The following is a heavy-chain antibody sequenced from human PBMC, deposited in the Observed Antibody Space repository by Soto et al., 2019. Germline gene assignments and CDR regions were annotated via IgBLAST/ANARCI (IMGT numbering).Heavy chain of an antibody. Sequence: ASVKVSCKASGYTFTSYAMNWVRQAPGQGLEWMGWINTNTGNPTYAQGFTGRFVFSLDTSVSTAYLQICSLKAEDTAVYYCARDRPLTTTYYDFWSGYPYYYYGMDVWGQGTTVTVS. V-gene: IGHV7-4-1*01. CDR3: ARDRPLTTTYYDFWSGYPYYYYGMDV. D-gene: IGHD3-3*01. J-gene: IGHJ6*02. CDR1: GYTFTSYA. CDR2: INTNTGNP.